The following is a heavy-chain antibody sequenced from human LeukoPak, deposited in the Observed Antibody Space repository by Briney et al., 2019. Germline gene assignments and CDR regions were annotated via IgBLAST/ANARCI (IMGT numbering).Heavy chain of an antibody. J-gene: IGHJ5*02. D-gene: IGHD2-15*01. V-gene: IGHV4-4*07. CDR1: GGSISSYY. CDR2: IYTSGST. Sequence: PSETLSLTCTVSGGSISSYYWSWTRQPAGKGLEWIGRIYTSGSTNYNPSLKSRVTMSVDTSKNHFSLKLTSVTAAGTAIYYCAREEAIVTFGIGRSAHNWFDPWGQGTLVTVSS. CDR3: AREEAIVTFGIGRSAHNWFDP.